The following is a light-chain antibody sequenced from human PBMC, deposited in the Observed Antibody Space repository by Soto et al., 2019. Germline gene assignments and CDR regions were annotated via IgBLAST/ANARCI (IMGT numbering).Light chain of an antibody. J-gene: IGLJ3*02. CDR2: GVT. Sequence: QSVLTQPPSASGSPGQSVIISCTGTSSDVGACNYVSWYQQHPGKAPKLLLYGVTKRPSGVPDRFAGSKSGNTASLTVSELQAEEEADYYCSSCAGSNNLLFGGGTKLTVL. V-gene: IGLV2-8*01. CDR1: SSDVGACNY. CDR3: SSCAGSNNLL.